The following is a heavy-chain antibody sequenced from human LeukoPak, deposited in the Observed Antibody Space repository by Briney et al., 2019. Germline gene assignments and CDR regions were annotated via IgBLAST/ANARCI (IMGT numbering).Heavy chain of an antibody. D-gene: IGHD3-3*01. V-gene: IGHV1-24*01. CDR3: ATVDNPTYYDFWSGNMDV. J-gene: IGHJ6*03. CDR1: GYTLTELS. CDR2: FDPEDGET. Sequence: ASVKVSCKVSGYTLTELSMHWVRQAPGKGLEWMGGFDPEDGETIYAQKFQGRVTMTEDTSTDTAYMELSSLRSEDTAVYYCATVDNPTYYDFWSGNMDVWGKGTTVTVSS.